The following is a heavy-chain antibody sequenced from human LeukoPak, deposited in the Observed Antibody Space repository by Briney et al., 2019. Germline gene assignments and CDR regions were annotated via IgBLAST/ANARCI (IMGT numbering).Heavy chain of an antibody. Sequence: PGRSLRLSCTASGFTFGDYAMSWFRQAPGKGLEWVGFIRSKAYGGTTEYAASVKGRFTISRADSKSIAYLQMNSLKTEDTAVYYCTQGIAAAGSRGYYFDYWGQGTLVTVSS. J-gene: IGHJ4*02. V-gene: IGHV3-49*03. CDR2: IRSKAYGGTT. D-gene: IGHD6-13*01. CDR3: TQGIAAAGSRGYYFDY. CDR1: GFTFGDYA.